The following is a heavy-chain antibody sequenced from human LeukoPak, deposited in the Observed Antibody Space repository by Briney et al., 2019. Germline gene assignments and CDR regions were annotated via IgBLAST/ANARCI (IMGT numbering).Heavy chain of an antibody. J-gene: IGHJ3*02. CDR3: ARPMSRDGYQDAFDI. Sequence: SATLSLTCTVSGGSISSSSYYWGWIRQPPGKGLEWIGSIYYSGSTYYNPSLKSRVTISVDTSKDQFSLKLSSVTAADTAVYYCARPMSRDGYQDAFDIWGQGTMVTVSS. CDR1: GGSISSSSYY. CDR2: IYYSGST. D-gene: IGHD5-24*01. V-gene: IGHV4-39*01.